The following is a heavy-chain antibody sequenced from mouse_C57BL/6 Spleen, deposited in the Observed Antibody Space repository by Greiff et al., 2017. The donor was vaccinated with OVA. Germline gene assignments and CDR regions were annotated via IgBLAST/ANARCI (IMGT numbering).Heavy chain of an antibody. J-gene: IGHJ2*01. CDR3: ARGSLLPYFDY. CDR2: IDPSDSYT. Sequence: QVQLQQPGAELVKPGASVKLSCKASGYTFTSYWMQWVKQRPGQGLEWIGEIDPSDSYTNYNQKFKGKATLTVDTSSSTAYMQLSSLPSEDSAVYYCARGSLLPYFDYWGQGTTLTVSS. D-gene: IGHD2-10*01. CDR1: GYTFTSYW. V-gene: IGHV1-50*01.